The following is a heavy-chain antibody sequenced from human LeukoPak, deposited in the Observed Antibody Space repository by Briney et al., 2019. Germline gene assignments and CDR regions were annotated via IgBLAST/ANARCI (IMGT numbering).Heavy chain of an antibody. Sequence: PSETLSLTCTVSGGSISSSSYYWGWIRQPPGKGLEWIGSIYYSGSTYYNPSLKSRVTISVDTSKNQFSLKLSSVTAADTAVYYCARVKLVVTAKYYFDYWGQGTLVTVSS. V-gene: IGHV4-39*07. J-gene: IGHJ4*02. CDR2: IYYSGST. D-gene: IGHD2-21*02. CDR3: ARVKLVVTAKYYFDY. CDR1: GGSISSSSYY.